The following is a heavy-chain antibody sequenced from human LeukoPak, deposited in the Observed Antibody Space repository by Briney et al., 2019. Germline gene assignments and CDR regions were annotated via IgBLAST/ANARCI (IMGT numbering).Heavy chain of an antibody. CDR2: ISGYNGNT. D-gene: IGHD6-19*01. V-gene: IGHV1-18*01. CDR1: GYTFTSYG. CDR3: AREEVRRAVAGYFDN. J-gene: IGHJ4*02. Sequence: ASVKVSCKASGYTFTSYGISWVRQAPGQGLEWMGWISGYNGNTNYAQKLQGRVTMTTDTSMSTVYMELRSLRSDDTAVYYCAREEVRRAVAGYFDNWGQGTLVTVSS.